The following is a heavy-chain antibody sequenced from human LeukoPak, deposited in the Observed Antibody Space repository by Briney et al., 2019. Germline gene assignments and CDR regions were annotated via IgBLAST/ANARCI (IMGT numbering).Heavy chain of an antibody. D-gene: IGHD3-16*02. CDR1: GFTFSSYA. J-gene: IGHJ5*02. CDR2: ISGSGGGT. Sequence: PGGSLRLSCAASGFTFSSYAMSWVRQAPGKGLEWVSAISGSGGGTYYADSVKGRFTISRDNSKNTLYLQMNSLRAEDTAVYYCAKDLAFGGVIVGNWFDPWGQGTLVTVSS. CDR3: AKDLAFGGVIVGNWFDP. V-gene: IGHV3-23*01.